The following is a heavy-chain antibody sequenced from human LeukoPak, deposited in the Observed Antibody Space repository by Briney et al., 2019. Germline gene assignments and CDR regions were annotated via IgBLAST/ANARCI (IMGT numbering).Heavy chain of an antibody. D-gene: IGHD3-10*01. CDR2: ISGSGGST. CDR3: AKDVEYYYGSGRSTYSNYYFDY. CDR1: GFTFSSYA. Sequence: GGSLRLSCAGSGFTFSSYAMSWVRQAPGKGLEWVSAISGSGGSTYYADSVKGRFTISRDNSKNTLYLQMNSLRAEDTAVYYCAKDVEYYYGSGRSTYSNYYFDYWGQGTLVTVSS. V-gene: IGHV3-23*01. J-gene: IGHJ4*02.